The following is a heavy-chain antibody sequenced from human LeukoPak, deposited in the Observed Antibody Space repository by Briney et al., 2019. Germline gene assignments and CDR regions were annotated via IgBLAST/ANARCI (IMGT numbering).Heavy chain of an antibody. D-gene: IGHD2-21*01. CDR3: AKDYRIGYSDHFDY. V-gene: IGHV3-23*01. CDR1: GFTFSSHA. CDR2: IYESGQTA. J-gene: IGHJ4*02. Sequence: GGSLRLSCVGSGFTFSSHAMSWVRQAPEKGLEWVSGIYESGQTAHYADSVKGRFSISRDNSKNTLYLQMDSLRGEDTAIYYCAKDYRIGYSDHFDYWGQGALVTVSS.